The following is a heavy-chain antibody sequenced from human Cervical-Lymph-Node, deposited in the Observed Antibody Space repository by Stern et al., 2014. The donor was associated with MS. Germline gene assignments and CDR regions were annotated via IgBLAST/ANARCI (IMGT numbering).Heavy chain of an antibody. CDR3: AKSPTYFFRPFDY. CDR1: GFTFNNYA. J-gene: IGHJ4*02. Sequence: EVQLVESGGGLVHPGGSLRLSCAGSGFTFNNYAMGWVRQAPGKGLEWVSSLSNSGGTTEYADFVKGRFIVSRDNSKNTVYLEMNSLSADDTAMYYCAKSPTYFFRPFDYWGQGTLVTVSS. V-gene: IGHV3-23*04. D-gene: IGHD2-21*01. CDR2: LSNSGGTT.